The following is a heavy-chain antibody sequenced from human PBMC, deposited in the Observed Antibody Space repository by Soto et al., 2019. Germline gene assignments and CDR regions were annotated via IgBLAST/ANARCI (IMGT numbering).Heavy chain of an antibody. Sequence: ASVKVSCKASGGTFSSYAISWVRQAPGQGLEWMGGIIPIFGTANYAQKFQGRVTITADESTSTAYMELSSLRSEDTAVYYCARSDPNLAYCGGDCYWSYYFDYWGQGTLVTVSS. V-gene: IGHV1-69*13. J-gene: IGHJ4*02. CDR1: GGTFSSYA. CDR2: IIPIFGTA. CDR3: ARSDPNLAYCGGDCYWSYYFDY. D-gene: IGHD2-21*02.